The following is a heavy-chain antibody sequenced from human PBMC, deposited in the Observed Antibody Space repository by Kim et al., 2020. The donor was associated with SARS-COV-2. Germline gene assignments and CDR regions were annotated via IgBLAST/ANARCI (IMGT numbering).Heavy chain of an antibody. CDR1: GGSLSTSN. J-gene: IGHJ4*02. CDR2: ISNRGST. Sequence: SETLSLTCIVSGGSLSTSNWNWIRQPPGKGLEWIGYISNRGSTTYNPSLASRISISADTSKNQFSLKLTSVTAADTAGYYFVRGLMFADWGQGTLITVSS. CDR3: VRGLMFAD. D-gene: IGHD2-21*01. V-gene: IGHV4-59*13.